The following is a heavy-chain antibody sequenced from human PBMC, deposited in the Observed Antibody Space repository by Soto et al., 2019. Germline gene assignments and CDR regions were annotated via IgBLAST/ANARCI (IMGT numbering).Heavy chain of an antibody. Sequence: QVLLVQAGADVKKPGASVKVSFKTSGYTFTEFDIHWVRQAPGQGLEWMGWMNTNTGNTGYAQKSQGRVTMTRDTSISTAYMELRRLRSEDTAVYYCARVVRFFGGHAGYWGQGTLVTVSS. D-gene: IGHD3-3*01. CDR1: GYTFTEFD. J-gene: IGHJ4*02. CDR2: MNTNTGNT. V-gene: IGHV1-8*01. CDR3: ARVVRFFGGHAGY.